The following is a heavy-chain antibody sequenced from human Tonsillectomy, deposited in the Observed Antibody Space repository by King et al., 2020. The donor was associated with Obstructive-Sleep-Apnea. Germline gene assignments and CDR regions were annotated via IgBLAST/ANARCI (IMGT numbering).Heavy chain of an antibody. Sequence: VQMVESAAELKKPGESLKISCKGAGYDFTTYWIGWVGRRPAKGLEWLGANYPRDSDTRYSPSLQRQFTISADKSINTAFLPWRSLNASDTAMYYCTRHSHLGYNYGYVEYWGQGTLVTVSS. D-gene: IGHD5-18*01. V-gene: IGHV5-51*01. CDR1: GYDFTTYW. J-gene: IGHJ4*02. CDR2: NYPRDSDT. CDR3: TRHSHLGYNYGYVEY.